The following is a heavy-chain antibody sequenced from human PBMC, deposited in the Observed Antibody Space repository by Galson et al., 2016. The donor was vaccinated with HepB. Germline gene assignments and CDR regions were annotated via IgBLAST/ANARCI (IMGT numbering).Heavy chain of an antibody. CDR2: IYYSGST. CDR1: GRSISSSSYY. J-gene: IGHJ6*04. CDR3: ARSTPIVIPPGATDYYYSGMDV. V-gene: IGHV4-31*03. Sequence: TLSLTCTVSGRSISSSSYYWNWIRQHPGKGLEWIGNIYYSGSTYYNPSLKSRVSISVDTSKNQFSLRLSSVTAADTAVYYCARSTPIVIPPGATDYYYSGMDVWGRGTTVTVSS. D-gene: IGHD2/OR15-2a*01.